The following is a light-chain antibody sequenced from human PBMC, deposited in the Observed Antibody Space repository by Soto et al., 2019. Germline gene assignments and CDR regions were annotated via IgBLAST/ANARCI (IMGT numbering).Light chain of an antibody. CDR1: QSVSSY. Sequence: GVTQSPATLSLSTGERATLSCRASQSVSSYLAWYQQKPGEAPRRLIYGASSMASGIPDRFSGSGSGTEFTLTVSSLQPEDFATYYCLQHSYSPQTFGQGTKVDI. CDR2: GAS. CDR3: LQHSYSPQT. V-gene: IGKV3-11*01. J-gene: IGKJ1*01.